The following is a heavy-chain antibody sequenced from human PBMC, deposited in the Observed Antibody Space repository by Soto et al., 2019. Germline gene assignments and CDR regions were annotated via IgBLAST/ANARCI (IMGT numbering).Heavy chain of an antibody. CDR2: ISSDGSST. J-gene: IGHJ4*02. V-gene: IGHV3-74*01. CDR3: ARPVSQHSGYAVIDY. Sequence: GESLKISCAASGFTFSNYWMHWVRQAPGKGLVWVSRISSDGSSTSYADSVKGRFTISRDNAKNTLYLQMNSLRAEDTAVYYCARPVSQHSGYAVIDYWGQGALVTVSS. CDR1: GFTFSNYW. D-gene: IGHD5-12*01.